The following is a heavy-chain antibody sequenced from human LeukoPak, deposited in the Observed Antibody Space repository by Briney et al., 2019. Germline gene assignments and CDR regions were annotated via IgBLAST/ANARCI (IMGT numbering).Heavy chain of an antibody. CDR3: AREGSSSWYVDY. J-gene: IGHJ4*02. D-gene: IGHD6-13*01. CDR1: GFTFSDYY. Sequence: PGGSLRLSCAASGFTFSDYYMSWIRQAPGKGLEWVSYSSGSSIYYADFVKGRFTISRDNAKNSLYLQMNSLRAEDTAVYYCAREGSSSWYVDYWGQGTLDTVSS. V-gene: IGHV3-11*01. CDR2: SSGSSI.